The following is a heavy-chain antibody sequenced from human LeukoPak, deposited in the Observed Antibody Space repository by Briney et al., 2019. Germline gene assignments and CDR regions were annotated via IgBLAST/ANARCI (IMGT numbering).Heavy chain of an antibody. Sequence: GGSLRLSCAASAFTLNNYDTHWVRQAPGKGLEWVAFIRYDGSNKYYADFVEGRFTISRDNSKNTLYLLMNSLRAEDTAVYYCAKDSGSYYTSDYWGQGTLVTVSS. D-gene: IGHD3-10*01. J-gene: IGHJ4*02. V-gene: IGHV3-30*02. CDR1: AFTLNNYD. CDR2: IRYDGSNK. CDR3: AKDSGSYYTSDY.